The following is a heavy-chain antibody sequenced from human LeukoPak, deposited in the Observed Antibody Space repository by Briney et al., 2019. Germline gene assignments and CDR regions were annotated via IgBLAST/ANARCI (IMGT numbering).Heavy chain of an antibody. Sequence: GGSLRLSCAASGFTFSDFWMHWVRQAPGKGLEWVSIIYSGGSTYYADSVKGRFTISRDSSNNTLFLQMSNLRADDSGLYYCATDVRSSPLGFWGHGTLVTVSS. V-gene: IGHV3-66*01. CDR2: IYSGGST. D-gene: IGHD6-13*01. CDR3: ATDVRSSPLGF. J-gene: IGHJ4*01. CDR1: GFTFSDFW.